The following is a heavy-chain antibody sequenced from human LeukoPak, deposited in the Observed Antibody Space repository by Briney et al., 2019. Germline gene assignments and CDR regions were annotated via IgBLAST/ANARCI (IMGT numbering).Heavy chain of an antibody. CDR1: GYTFTSYG. CDR2: ISAYNGNT. Sequence: ASVKVSCKASGYTFTSYGISWVRQAPGQGLEWMGWISAYNGNTKYAQKFQGRVTMTTDTSTSTAYMELRSLRSDDTAVYYCASSIAVAGGFGYWGQGTLVTVSS. CDR3: ASSIAVAGGFGY. J-gene: IGHJ4*02. V-gene: IGHV1-18*01. D-gene: IGHD6-19*01.